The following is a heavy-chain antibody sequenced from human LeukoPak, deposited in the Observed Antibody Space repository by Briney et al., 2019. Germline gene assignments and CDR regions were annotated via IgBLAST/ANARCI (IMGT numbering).Heavy chain of an antibody. CDR2: ISAYNGNT. CDR3: ARVRGITIFGVAHYYYYMDV. Sequence: RASVKVSCKASGYTFTSYGISWVRQAPGQGLEWMGWISAYNGNTNYAQKLQGRVTMTTDTSTSTAYMELRSLRSEDTAVYYCARVRGITIFGVAHYYYYMDVWGKGTTVTVSS. V-gene: IGHV1-18*01. J-gene: IGHJ6*03. D-gene: IGHD3-3*01. CDR1: GYTFTSYG.